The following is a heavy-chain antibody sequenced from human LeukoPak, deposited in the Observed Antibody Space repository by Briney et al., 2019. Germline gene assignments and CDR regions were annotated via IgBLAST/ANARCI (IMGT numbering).Heavy chain of an antibody. CDR3: ARGLGGSGDY. CDR2: IYSGGST. V-gene: IGHV3-53*01. D-gene: IGHD1-14*01. Sequence: GGSLRLSCAASGFTFSSNYMRWVRQAPGKGLEWVSVIYSGGSTYYSDSGKGRVTISRDHSKNTLYLQMNSLRADDTAVYYCARGLGGSGDYWGQGTLVTVSS. CDR1: GFTFSSNY. J-gene: IGHJ4*02.